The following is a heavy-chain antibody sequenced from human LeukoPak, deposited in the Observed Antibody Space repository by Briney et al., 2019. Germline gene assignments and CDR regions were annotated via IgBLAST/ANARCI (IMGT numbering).Heavy chain of an antibody. CDR1: GGSFSGYY. D-gene: IGHD6-13*01. J-gene: IGHJ5*02. CDR2: INHRGST. V-gene: IGHV4-34*01. Sequence: SETLSLTCAVYGGSFSGYYWSWIRQPPGKGLEWIGEINHRGSTNYNPSLKSRVTISVDTSKNQFSLKLSSVTAADTAVYYCARPYSSSWYYGWFDPWGQGTLVTVSS. CDR3: ARPYSSSWYYGWFDP.